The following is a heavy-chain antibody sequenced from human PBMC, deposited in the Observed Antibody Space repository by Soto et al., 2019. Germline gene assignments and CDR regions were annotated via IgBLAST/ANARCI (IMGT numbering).Heavy chain of an antibody. V-gene: IGHV1-8*01. CDR2: VNPNTGNT. CDR1: GYTFRSYD. Sequence: QVQLVQSGAEVKKPGASVKVSCTGSGYTFRSYDIHWVRQATGQGLEWMGWVNPNTGNTGYAQKFQGRVNMTTDMSKSSAYMEVNSLTSEETAIYYCARAYGAGSFDFWGQGTLVSVSS. CDR3: ARAYGAGSFDF. D-gene: IGHD3-10*01. J-gene: IGHJ5*01.